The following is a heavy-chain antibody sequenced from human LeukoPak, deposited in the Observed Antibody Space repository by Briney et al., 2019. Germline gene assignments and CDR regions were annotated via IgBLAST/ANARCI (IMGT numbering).Heavy chain of an antibody. CDR1: GYTFTSYG. J-gene: IGHJ5*02. D-gene: IGHD2-2*01. CDR3: ARGRRIYCSSTSCSNWFDP. Sequence: ASVKVSCKASGYTFTSYGISWVRQATGQGLEWMGWMNPNSGNTGYAQKFQGRVTITRNTSISTAYMELSSLRSEDTAVYYCARGRRIYCSSTSCSNWFDPWGQGTLVTVSS. V-gene: IGHV1-8*03. CDR2: MNPNSGNT.